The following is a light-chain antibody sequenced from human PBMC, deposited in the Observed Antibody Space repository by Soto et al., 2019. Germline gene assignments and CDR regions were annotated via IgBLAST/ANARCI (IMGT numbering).Light chain of an antibody. Sequence: DIVMTQSPLSLPVTPGEPASISCRSSERLLHSNGYHYLDWYLQKPGQSPQLLIYLVSNRASGVPDRFSGRGSGTDFTLKISRVEAEDVGVYYCMQALQTPFTFGPGTKVDIK. CDR3: MQALQTPFT. CDR2: LVS. CDR1: ERLLHSNGYHY. J-gene: IGKJ3*01. V-gene: IGKV2-28*01.